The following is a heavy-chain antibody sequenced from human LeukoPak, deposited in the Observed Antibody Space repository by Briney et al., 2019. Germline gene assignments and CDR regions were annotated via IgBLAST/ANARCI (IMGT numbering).Heavy chain of an antibody. Sequence: SETLSLTCAVYGGSFSGYYWSWIRQPPGKGLEWIGEINHSGSTNYNPSLKSRVTISVDTSKNQFSLKLSSVTAVDTAVYYCARVGGYSGYDIDYWGQGTLVTVSS. V-gene: IGHV4-34*01. J-gene: IGHJ4*02. CDR1: GGSFSGYY. D-gene: IGHD5-12*01. CDR2: INHSGST. CDR3: ARVGGYSGYDIDY.